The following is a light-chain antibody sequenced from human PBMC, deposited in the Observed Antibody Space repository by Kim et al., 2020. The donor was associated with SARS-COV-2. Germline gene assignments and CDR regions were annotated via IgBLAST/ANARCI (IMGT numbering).Light chain of an antibody. Sequence: ASVGERVTITCRASQYITRRLAWYQQKPGKAPKVLISKASTLESGVPSTFSGSGSGTDFTLTISSLQPDDFATYYCQQYDTYPWTFGQGTKVDIK. V-gene: IGKV1-5*03. CDR2: KAS. CDR1: QYITRR. J-gene: IGKJ1*01. CDR3: QQYDTYPWT.